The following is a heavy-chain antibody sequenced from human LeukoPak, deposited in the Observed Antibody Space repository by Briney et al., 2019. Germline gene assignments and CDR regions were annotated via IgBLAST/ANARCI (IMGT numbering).Heavy chain of an antibody. D-gene: IGHD2-2*01. CDR3: ARDCRSACYYYYDYGMGV. CDR2: IRSRGSII. Sequence: GGSLRLSCAASGFTFSDYYMSWARQAPGKGLEWVSVIRSRGSIIYYADSVKGRFTISREKAKNSLYLQMNSLRAEDTAVYYCARDCRSACYYYYDYGMGVWGKRTTVTVSS. V-gene: IGHV3-11*01. J-gene: IGHJ6*04. CDR1: GFTFSDYY.